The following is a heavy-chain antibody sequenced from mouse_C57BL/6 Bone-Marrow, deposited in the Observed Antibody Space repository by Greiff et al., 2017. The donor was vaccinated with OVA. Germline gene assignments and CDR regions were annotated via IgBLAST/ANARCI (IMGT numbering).Heavy chain of an antibody. CDR2: INSDGGST. Sequence: EVKLVESGGGLVQPGESLKLSCESTEYDIPSHDMSWVRKTPEKRLELVAAINSDGGSTYYPDTMERRFIISRDNTKKTLYLQISSLRSEDTALYYCARRVDSSGPDYWGQGTTLTVSS. V-gene: IGHV5-2*03. J-gene: IGHJ2*01. CDR3: ARRVDSSGPDY. CDR1: EYDIPSHD. D-gene: IGHD3-2*02.